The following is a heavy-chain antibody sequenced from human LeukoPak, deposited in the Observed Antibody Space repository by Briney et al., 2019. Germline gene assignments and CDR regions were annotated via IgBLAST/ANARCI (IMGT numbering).Heavy chain of an antibody. D-gene: IGHD2-2*01. Sequence: GGSLRLSCAASGFTFKLYWMHWVRQVPGKRPVWVSRINDDGSDTIYADSVRGRFTISRDDAKNTLYLQMNSLRAEDTAVYYCARYCSSTSCYPANDAFDIWGQGTMVTVSS. CDR1: GFTFKLYW. J-gene: IGHJ3*02. V-gene: IGHV3-74*01. CDR2: INDDGSDT. CDR3: ARYCSSTSCYPANDAFDI.